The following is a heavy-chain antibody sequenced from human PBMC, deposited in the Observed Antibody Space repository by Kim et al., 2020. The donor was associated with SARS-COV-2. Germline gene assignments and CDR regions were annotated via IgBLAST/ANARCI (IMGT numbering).Heavy chain of an antibody. CDR3: ARDPAYDSSVYAADY. D-gene: IGHD3-22*01. CDR2: ISVYNANT. CDR1: GYTFTSYG. Sequence: ASVKVSCKASGYTFTSYGISWLRQAPGQGLEWMGWISVYNANTNYAQNLQARLTMTTDTSTSTAYMELRSLTSDDTAVDYCARDPAYDSSVYAADYWGQ. V-gene: IGHV1-18*01. J-gene: IGHJ4*02.